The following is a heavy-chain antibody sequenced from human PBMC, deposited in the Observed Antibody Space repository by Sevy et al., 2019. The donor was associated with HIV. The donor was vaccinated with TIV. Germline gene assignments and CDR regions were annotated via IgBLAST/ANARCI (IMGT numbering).Heavy chain of an antibody. Sequence: GGCLRLSCAASGFSFSTHAMHWVRQAPGKGLEWVAVISFDGSDKYYTDSVKGRFTISRDDSKNTLLLQVSSLRAEDTAVYYCSRDAGYSTVWYPGYWGQGTLVSVSS. D-gene: IGHD6-19*01. CDR3: SRDAGYSTVWYPGY. V-gene: IGHV3-30*03. J-gene: IGHJ4*02. CDR2: ISFDGSDK. CDR1: GFSFSTHA.